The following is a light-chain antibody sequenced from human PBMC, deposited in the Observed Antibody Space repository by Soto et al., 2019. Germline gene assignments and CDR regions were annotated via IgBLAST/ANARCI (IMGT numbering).Light chain of an antibody. J-gene: IGKJ1*01. CDR2: GAS. Sequence: MVLTQSPVTLSSSPWERSPPSCGASQSVITSNLAWYQQRPGQAPKLLIYGASRRATGIPDRFSGSGSGTDFTLTISRLEPEDLAVYYCQQYGSSRTFGQGTKVDIK. CDR1: QSVITSN. V-gene: IGKV3-20*01. CDR3: QQYGSSRT.